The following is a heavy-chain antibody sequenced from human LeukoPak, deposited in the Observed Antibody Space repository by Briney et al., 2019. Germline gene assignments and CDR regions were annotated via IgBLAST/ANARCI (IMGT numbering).Heavy chain of an antibody. Sequence: GGSLRLSCAASGFTFSGYAMTWVRQAPGKGLEWVAYFAGSDTTKYYADSVRGRFTISRDNAKKSLYLQMNSLRAEDTALYYCTTLGYHLDSWGQGTLVTVSS. D-gene: IGHD3-22*01. CDR1: GFTFSGYA. CDR3: TTLGYHLDS. J-gene: IGHJ4*02. CDR2: FAGSDTTK. V-gene: IGHV3-48*03.